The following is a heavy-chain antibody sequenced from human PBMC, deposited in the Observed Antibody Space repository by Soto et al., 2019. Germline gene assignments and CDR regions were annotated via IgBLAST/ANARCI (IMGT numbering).Heavy chain of an antibody. Sequence: EVQLLESGGGLVQPGGALRLSCATSGFSFSTYAMTWVRQAPGKGLEWVSGISGSGGGTYYTDSVKGRFTISRDNSQRTLYLKMNSLRVEDADVYFCANARSIAAYQPPDFDYWGQGTLVTVSS. D-gene: IGHD6-6*01. CDR1: GFSFSTYA. CDR2: ISGSGGGT. J-gene: IGHJ4*02. CDR3: ANARSIAAYQPPDFDY. V-gene: IGHV3-23*01.